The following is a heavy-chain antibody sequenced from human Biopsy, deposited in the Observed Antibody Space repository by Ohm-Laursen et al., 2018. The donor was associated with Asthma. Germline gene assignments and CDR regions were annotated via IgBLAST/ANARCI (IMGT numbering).Heavy chain of an antibody. CDR3: AKDPRIYGDNVAGMDV. CDR1: GFAVSRDY. J-gene: IGHJ6*02. Sequence: GSLRLSCAALGFAVSRDYMFWVRQAPGKGLEWVSVIYSGGTSHTADSVRGRFTISRDYSKNTLYLQMHSLRAEDTAVYYCAKDPRIYGDNVAGMDVWGQGTAVNVSS. V-gene: IGHV3-53*01. CDR2: IYSGGTS. D-gene: IGHD4-17*01.